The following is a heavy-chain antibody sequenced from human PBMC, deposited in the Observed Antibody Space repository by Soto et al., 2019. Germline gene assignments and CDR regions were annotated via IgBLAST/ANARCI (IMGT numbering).Heavy chain of an antibody. CDR3: ARGPVGATYYYYYGMDV. CDR2: IKQDGSEK. D-gene: IGHD1-26*01. CDR1: GFTFSSYW. Sequence: GGSLRLSCAASGFTFSSYWMSWVRQAPGKGLEWVANIKQDGSEKYYVDSVKGRFTISRDNAKNSLYLQMNSLRAEDTAVYYCARGPVGATYYYYYGMDVWGQGTTVTVS. V-gene: IGHV3-7*03. J-gene: IGHJ6*02.